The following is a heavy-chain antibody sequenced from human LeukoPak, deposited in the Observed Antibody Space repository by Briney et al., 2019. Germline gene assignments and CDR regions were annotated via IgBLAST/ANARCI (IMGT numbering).Heavy chain of an antibody. CDR2: INHSGST. CDR3: ARSKQMQLVPAYYFDY. CDR1: GGSLSGYY. V-gene: IGHV4-34*01. J-gene: IGHJ4*02. D-gene: IGHD6-13*01. Sequence: PSETLSLTCAVYGGSLSGYYWSWIRQPPGKGREWIGEINHSGSTKYNPSLKSRVTISVDTSKNQFSLKLSSVTAADTAVYYCARSKQMQLVPAYYFDYWGQGTPVTVSS.